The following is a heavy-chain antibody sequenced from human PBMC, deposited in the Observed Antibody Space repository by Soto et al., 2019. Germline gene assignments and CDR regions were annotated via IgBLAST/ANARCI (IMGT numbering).Heavy chain of an antibody. CDR2: INNSGST. Sequence: PSETLSLTCAVYGGSFSDYYWSWIRQPPGEGLEWIGEINNSGSTNYNPSLKSRVTISVDTSKNQFSLNLASVTAADTAVYYCARDSGYCISTSCEALGNYYYYGMDVWGQGTTVTVSS. V-gene: IGHV4-34*01. J-gene: IGHJ6*02. CDR1: GGSFSDYY. D-gene: IGHD2-2*01. CDR3: ARDSGYCISTSCEALGNYYYYGMDV.